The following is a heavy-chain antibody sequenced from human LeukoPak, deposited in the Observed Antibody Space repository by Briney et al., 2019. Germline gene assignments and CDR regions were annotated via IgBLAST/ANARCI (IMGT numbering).Heavy chain of an antibody. V-gene: IGHV3-74*03. CDR2: INSDGRST. CDR3: ARDLSEYGWFGELYY. CDR1: GFIFSSYA. Sequence: GGSLRLSCAASGFIFSSYAMHWVRQPPGKGLVWVSRINSDGRSTKYADSVKGRFTISRDNDKNTLYLQMTSLRAEDTDVYYCARDLSEYGWFGELYYWGQGTLVTVSS. J-gene: IGHJ4*02. D-gene: IGHD3-10*01.